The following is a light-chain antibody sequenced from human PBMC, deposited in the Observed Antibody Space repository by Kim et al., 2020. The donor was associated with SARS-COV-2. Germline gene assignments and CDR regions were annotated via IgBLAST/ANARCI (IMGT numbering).Light chain of an antibody. J-gene: IGKJ5*01. CDR2: DAS. V-gene: IGKV1-5*01. Sequence: IQMTQSPSTLSASLGDRVTITCRASLTVSTRLAWYQQKPGKAHKLLIYDASDLESGVPSRFSGSGYATEFTLTISSLQHDDFATYYCKQYDSYSPITFGQETRLES. CDR3: KQYDSYSPIT. CDR1: LTVSTR.